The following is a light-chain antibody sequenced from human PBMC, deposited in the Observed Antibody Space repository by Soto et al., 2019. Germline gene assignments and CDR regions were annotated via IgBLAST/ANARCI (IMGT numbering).Light chain of an antibody. J-gene: IGKJ1*01. Sequence: IQLTQSPSSLSASVGDRVTITCRASQDISSSLAWYQQKPGKAPKLLIYAASILQSGVPSRFSGSGFGTDFTLTISSLQAEDFATYYCQQANSFPQTFGQGTKVDIK. V-gene: IGKV1-12*01. CDR3: QQANSFPQT. CDR2: AAS. CDR1: QDISSS.